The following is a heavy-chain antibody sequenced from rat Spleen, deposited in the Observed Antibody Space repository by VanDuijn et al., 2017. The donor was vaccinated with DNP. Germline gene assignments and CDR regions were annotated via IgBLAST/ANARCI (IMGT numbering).Heavy chain of an antibody. CDR3: ARHEAYNSYIYGFAY. CDR2: IIYDGSRT. CDR1: SLTLSDFN. V-gene: IGHV5S10*01. D-gene: IGHD1-2*01. J-gene: IGHJ3*01. Sequence: EVQLVESGGGLVQPGRSLKLSCPASSLTLSDFNMAWVRQAPKRGLEWVATIIYDGSRTFYRDSVKGRFTISRDNAKNTLYLQMDSLRSEDTATYYCARHEAYNSYIYGFAYWGQGTLVTVSS.